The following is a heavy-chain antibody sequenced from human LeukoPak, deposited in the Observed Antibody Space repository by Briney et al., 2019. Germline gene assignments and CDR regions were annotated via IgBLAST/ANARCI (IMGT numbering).Heavy chain of an antibody. CDR3: ARAVVVVPAAKSGWFDP. CDR1: GGSFSGYY. CDR2: INHSGST. D-gene: IGHD2-2*01. V-gene: IGHV4-34*01. J-gene: IGHJ5*02. Sequence: SETLSLTCAVYGGSFSGYYWSWIRQPPGKGLELIGEINHSGSTNYNPSLKSRVTISVDTSKNQFSLKLSSVTAADTAVYYYARAVVVVPAAKSGWFDPWGQGTLVTVSS.